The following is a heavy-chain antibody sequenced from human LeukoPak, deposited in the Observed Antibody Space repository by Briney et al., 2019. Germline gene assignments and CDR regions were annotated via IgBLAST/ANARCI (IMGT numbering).Heavy chain of an antibody. CDR2: IYSRGTT. J-gene: IGHJ3*02. CDR3: ARHRAYSYSSPFDI. Sequence: SETLSLTCTVSGGSISSISNYWGWLRQPPGKGLEWIGSIYSRGTTYYNPSLRSRVTISIDTSKNQFSLRLSSVTAADTAVYYCARHRAYSYSSPFDIWGQGTMVTVSS. CDR1: GGSISSISNY. V-gene: IGHV4-39*01. D-gene: IGHD5-18*01.